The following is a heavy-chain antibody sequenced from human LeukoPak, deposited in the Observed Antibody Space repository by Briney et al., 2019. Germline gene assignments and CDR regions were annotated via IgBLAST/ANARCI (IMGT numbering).Heavy chain of an antibody. V-gene: IGHV3-48*03. Sequence: PGGSLRLSCAATGFTFSSYEMNWVRQAPGKGLEWVSYISSSGSTIYYADSVKGRFTISRDNAKNSLYLQMNSLRAEDMALYYCAKDEFVASDFTGAFDIWGQGTMVTVSS. J-gene: IGHJ3*02. CDR1: GFTFSSYE. D-gene: IGHD2-8*02. CDR3: AKDEFVASDFTGAFDI. CDR2: ISSSGSTI.